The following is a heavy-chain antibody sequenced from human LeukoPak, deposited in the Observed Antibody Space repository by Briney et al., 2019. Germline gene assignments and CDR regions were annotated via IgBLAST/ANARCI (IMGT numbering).Heavy chain of an antibody. CDR3: ATGGEYDYSWGTYRPFDN. J-gene: IGHJ4*02. CDR2: FYHSGDS. CDR1: GGSMNNYF. Sequence: SETLSLTCSVSGGSMNNYFWNWIRQPPGKGLEWVGLFYHSGDSNYNPSLSSRVTMSLDRSKNQFSLRLTSVTAADTAVYYCATGGEYDYSWGTYRPFDNWGQGTLVTVSS. D-gene: IGHD3-16*02. V-gene: IGHV4-59*01.